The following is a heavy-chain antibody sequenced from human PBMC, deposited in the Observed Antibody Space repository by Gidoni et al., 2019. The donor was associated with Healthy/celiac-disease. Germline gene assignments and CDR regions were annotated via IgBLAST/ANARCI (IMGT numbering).Heavy chain of an antibody. V-gene: IGHV4-59*01. CDR3: ARGDPDFWSGYYGSYFDY. D-gene: IGHD3-3*01. CDR1: GGSISSYY. Sequence: QVQLQESGPGLVKPSETLSLTCTVSGGSISSYYWSWIRQPPGKGLEWIGYIYYSGSTNYNPSLKSRVTISVDTSKNQFSLKLSSVTAADTAVYYCARGDPDFWSGYYGSYFDYWGQGTLVTVSS. CDR2: IYYSGST. J-gene: IGHJ4*02.